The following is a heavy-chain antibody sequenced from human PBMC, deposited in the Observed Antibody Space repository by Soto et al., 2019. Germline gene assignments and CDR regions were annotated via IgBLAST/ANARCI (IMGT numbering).Heavy chain of an antibody. D-gene: IGHD6-13*01. CDR1: GGTFSSYA. Sequence: QVQLVQSGAGVKKPGSSVKVSCKASGGTFSSYAISWVRQAPGQGLEWMGGIIPIFGTANYAQKLQGRVTITADKSTSTAYMELRSLRSDDTAVYYCLAAACLTIFDYWGQGTLVAVSS. CDR3: LAAACLTIFDY. V-gene: IGHV1-69*06. J-gene: IGHJ4*02. CDR2: IIPIFGTA.